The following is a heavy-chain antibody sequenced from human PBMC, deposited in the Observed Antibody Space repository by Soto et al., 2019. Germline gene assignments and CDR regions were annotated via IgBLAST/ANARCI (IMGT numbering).Heavy chain of an antibody. CDR1: GFSFSSYA. V-gene: IGHV3-23*01. J-gene: IGHJ1*01. CDR2: ISASGGTT. Sequence: PGGSLRLSCAASGFSFSSYAMSWVRQAPGKGPEWVSAISASGGTTYYADSVKGRFTISRDNYKNTLYLQMNSLRAEDTAVYYCAKDPRVGYTYGVQYFNHGGQGTLVTVSS. D-gene: IGHD5-18*01. CDR3: AKDPRVGYTYGVQYFNH.